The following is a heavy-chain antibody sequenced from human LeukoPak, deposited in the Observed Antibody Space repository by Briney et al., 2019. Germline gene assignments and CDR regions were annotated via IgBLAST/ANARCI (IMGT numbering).Heavy chain of an antibody. V-gene: IGHV3-7*01. J-gene: IGHJ4*02. CDR2: IKEDESEK. Sequence: GGSLRLSCAASGFTFSNYWMSWVRQAPGKGLEWVANIKEDESEKYYVDSVKGRFTISRDNAKNSLYLQMNSLRAEDAALYYCTNGFGGNDYWGQGTLVTVSS. D-gene: IGHD4-23*01. CDR3: TNGFGGNDY. CDR1: GFTFSNYW.